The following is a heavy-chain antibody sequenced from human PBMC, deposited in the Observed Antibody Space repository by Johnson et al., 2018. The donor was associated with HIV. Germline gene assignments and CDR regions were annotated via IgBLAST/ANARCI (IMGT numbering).Heavy chain of an antibody. CDR1: GFTFSNYW. CDR3: ARGGYELFLNNAFDI. Sequence: VQLVESGGGLVQPGGSLRLSCAASGFTFSNYWMHWVRQAPGKGLVWVSRITSDGSDTSYADSVTRRCTISSDNPKNTLYLEMNSLRVEDTAVYYCARGGYELFLNNAFDIWGQGTLVTVSA. V-gene: IGHV3-74*01. J-gene: IGHJ3*02. CDR2: ITSDGSDT. D-gene: IGHD1-1*01.